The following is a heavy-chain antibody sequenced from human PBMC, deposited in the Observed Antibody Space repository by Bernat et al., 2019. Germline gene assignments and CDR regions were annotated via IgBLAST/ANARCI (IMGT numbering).Heavy chain of an antibody. CDR1: GFTFSSYA. D-gene: IGHD3-22*01. CDR2: ISYDGSNK. Sequence: QVQLVESGGGVVQPGRSLRLSCAASGFTFSSYAMHWVRQAPGKGLEWVAVISYDGSNKYYADSVKGRFTISRDNSKNTLYLQMNSLRAEDTAVYYCARDAGWLLLGRYFDDWGQGTLVTVSS. CDR3: ARDAGWLLLGRYFDD. J-gene: IGHJ4*02. V-gene: IGHV3-30-3*01.